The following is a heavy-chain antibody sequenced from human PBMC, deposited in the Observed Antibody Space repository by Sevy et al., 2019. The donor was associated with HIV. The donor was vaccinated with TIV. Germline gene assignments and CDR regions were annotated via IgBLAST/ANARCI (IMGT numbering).Heavy chain of an antibody. Sequence: SETLSLTCAVSGGSISSGGYSWSWIRQPPGKGLEWIGYIYHSGSTYYNPSLKSRVTISVDRSKNQFSLKLSFVTAADTAVYYCARGAYYYDSSGNNYFDYWGQGTLVTVSS. CDR3: ARGAYYYDSSGNNYFDY. CDR1: GGSISSGGYS. CDR2: IYHSGST. V-gene: IGHV4-30-2*01. D-gene: IGHD3-22*01. J-gene: IGHJ4*02.